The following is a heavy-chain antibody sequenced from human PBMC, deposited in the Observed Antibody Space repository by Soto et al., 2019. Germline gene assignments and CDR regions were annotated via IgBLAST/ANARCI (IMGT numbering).Heavy chain of an antibody. V-gene: IGHV4-59*01. CDR1: GGSITSSY. CDR2: IYDTGISGYTPST. J-gene: IGHJ6*02. CDR3: ARGEDAFFYYGLDV. Sequence: PSETRSLTCTVSGGSITSSYWSWIRRPPGKGLGWIAYIYDTGISGYTPSTSYNPSLKSRVTMSVDTSKSQFSLKLTSVTAADTAVYYCARGEDAFFYYGLDVWGQGITVTVSS.